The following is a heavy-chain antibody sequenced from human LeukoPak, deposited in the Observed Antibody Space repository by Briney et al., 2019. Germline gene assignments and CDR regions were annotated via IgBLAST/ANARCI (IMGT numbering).Heavy chain of an antibody. V-gene: IGHV3-74*01. Sequence: GGSLRLSCAASGFTFSSYWMHWVRQAPGKGLVWVSRINSDGSSTSYADSVKGRFTISRDDAKNTLYLQMNSLRAEDTAVYYCARDDYGDYAFDIWGQGTMVTVSS. D-gene: IGHD4-17*01. CDR3: ARDDYGDYAFDI. CDR1: GFTFSSYW. J-gene: IGHJ3*02. CDR2: INSDGSST.